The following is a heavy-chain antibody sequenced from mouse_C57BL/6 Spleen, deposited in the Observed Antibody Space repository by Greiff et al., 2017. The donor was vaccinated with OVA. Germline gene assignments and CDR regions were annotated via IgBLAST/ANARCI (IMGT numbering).Heavy chain of an antibody. V-gene: IGHV5-4*03. CDR3: ARAVDSSGYVPFDY. CDR1: GFTFSSYA. D-gene: IGHD3-2*02. J-gene: IGHJ2*01. Sequence: EVKLMESGGGLVKPGGSLKLSCAASGFTFSSYAMSWVRQTPEKRLEWVATISDGGSYTYYPDNVKGRFTISRDNAKNNLYLQMSHLKSEDTAMYYCARAVDSSGYVPFDYWGQGTTLTVSS. CDR2: ISDGGSYT.